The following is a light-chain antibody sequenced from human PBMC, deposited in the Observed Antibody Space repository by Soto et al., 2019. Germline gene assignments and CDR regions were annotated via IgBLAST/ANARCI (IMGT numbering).Light chain of an antibody. CDR1: SSDVGGSNY. Sequence: QSALTQPRSVSGSPGQSVTISCTGTSSDVGGSNYVSWYQHHPGKAPKLMIYDVSKRPSGVPDRFFGSKSDNTASLTISGLQDEDDADYYCCSYAGSFYVFGTGTKLTVL. J-gene: IGLJ1*01. CDR2: DVS. CDR3: CSYAGSFYV. V-gene: IGLV2-11*01.